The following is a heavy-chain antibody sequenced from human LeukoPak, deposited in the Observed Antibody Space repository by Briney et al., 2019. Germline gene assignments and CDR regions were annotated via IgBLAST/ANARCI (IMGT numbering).Heavy chain of an antibody. CDR1: GGSISSGSYY. D-gene: IGHD5-24*01. V-gene: IGHV4-61*10. CDR2: IYYSGST. CDR3: ARFSLMATTFDY. J-gene: IGHJ4*02. Sequence: SETLSLTCTVSGGSISSGSYYWSWIRQPAGKGLEWIGYIYYSGSTNYNPSLKSRVTISVDTSKNQFSLKLSSVTAADTAVYYCARFSLMATTFDYWGQGTLVTVSS.